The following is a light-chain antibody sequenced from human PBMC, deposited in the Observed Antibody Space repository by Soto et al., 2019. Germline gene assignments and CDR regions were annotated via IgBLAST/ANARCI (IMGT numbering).Light chain of an antibody. Sequence: DIQLTQSPSFLSASVGDRVTITCRASQGISSYLAWYQQKPGKVPKLLIYAASTLQSGVPSRFSGSGSGTEFTLTISSLQPEDFATYYCQQLNTYPITFGQGTRL. CDR1: QGISSY. J-gene: IGKJ5*01. CDR3: QQLNTYPIT. CDR2: AAS. V-gene: IGKV1-9*01.